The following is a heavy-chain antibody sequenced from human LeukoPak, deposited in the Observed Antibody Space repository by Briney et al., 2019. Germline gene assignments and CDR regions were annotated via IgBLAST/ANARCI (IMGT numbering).Heavy chain of an antibody. CDR2: IYHSGST. CDR1: GYSLSSGYN. Sequence: SGTLSLSCAVSGYSLSSGYNWGWFRPPPGKGLEWIGIIYHSGSTYYTPSLKSRVTISVDTSKNQFSLKLSSVTAADTAVYYCAKVTSSGGYYFDYWGQGTLVTVSS. J-gene: IGHJ4*02. V-gene: IGHV4-38-2*01. CDR3: AKVTSSGGYYFDY. D-gene: IGHD6-25*01.